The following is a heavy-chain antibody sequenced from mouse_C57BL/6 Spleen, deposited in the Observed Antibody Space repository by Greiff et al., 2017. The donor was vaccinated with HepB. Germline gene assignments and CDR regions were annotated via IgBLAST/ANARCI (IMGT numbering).Heavy chain of an antibody. D-gene: IGHD1-1*01. CDR3: ARDRSYYGSSNWYFDV. CDR1: GFTFSSYA. Sequence: DVKLVESGGGLVKPGGSLKLSCAASGFTFSSYAMSWVRQTPEKRLEWVATISDGGSYTYYPDNVKGRFTISRDNAKNNLYLQMSHLKSEDTAMYYCARDRSYYGSSNWYFDVWGTGTTVTVSS. J-gene: IGHJ1*03. CDR2: ISDGGSYT. V-gene: IGHV5-4*01.